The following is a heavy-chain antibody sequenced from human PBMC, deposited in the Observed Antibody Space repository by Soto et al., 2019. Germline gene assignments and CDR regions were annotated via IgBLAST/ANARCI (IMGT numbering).Heavy chain of an antibody. D-gene: IGHD3-3*01. CDR3: ARALDFWSAYFDY. CDR1: GFRFSSYG. J-gene: IGHJ4*02. CDR2: ISDDGSNT. V-gene: IGHV3-30*03. Sequence: GGSLRLSCRTSGFRFSSYGMHWVRQAPGKGPEWVAFISDDGSNTEYADSVRGRFTVSRDNSKNTLYLQMNSLRTEDTAVYYCARALDFWSAYFDYWGQGSLVTVSS.